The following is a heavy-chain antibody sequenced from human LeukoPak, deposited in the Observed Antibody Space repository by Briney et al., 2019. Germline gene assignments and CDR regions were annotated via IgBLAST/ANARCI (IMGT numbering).Heavy chain of an antibody. CDR1: GGSISSYY. D-gene: IGHD3-3*01. CDR2: IYTSGST. CDR3: ARDLRFFGLAGFDY. J-gene: IGHJ4*02. V-gene: IGHV4-4*07. Sequence: SETLSLTCTVSGGSISSYYWSWIRQPAGKGLEWIGRIYTSGSTNYNPSLKSRVTMSVDTSKNQFSLKLSSVTAADTAVYYCARDLRFFGLAGFDYWGQGTLVTVSS.